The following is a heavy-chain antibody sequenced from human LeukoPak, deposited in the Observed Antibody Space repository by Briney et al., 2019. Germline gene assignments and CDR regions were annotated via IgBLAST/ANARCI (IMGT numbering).Heavy chain of an antibody. V-gene: IGHV3-66*02. J-gene: IGHJ4*02. CDR1: GFTVSSNY. CDR3: AREIMITFGGVIPTPY. D-gene: IGHD3-16*02. CDR2: FYSGGRR. Sequence: PGGSLRLSCAASGFTVSSNYMSWVRQAPGKGLEWVSVFYSGGRRYYADSVKGRFTISRDNSKNTLYLQMNSLRAEDTAVYYCAREIMITFGGVIPTPYWGQGTLVTVSS.